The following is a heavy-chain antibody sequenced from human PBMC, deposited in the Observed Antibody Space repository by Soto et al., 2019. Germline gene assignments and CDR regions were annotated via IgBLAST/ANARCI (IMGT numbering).Heavy chain of an antibody. D-gene: IGHD1-26*01. CDR2: ISSDETIV. J-gene: IGHJ4*02. CDR1: GYTFIGYG. Sequence: GGSLRLSCEGFGYTFIGYGMIWVRQAPWKGLECVSYISSDETIVNYADSVKGRFTISRDSAKNSLFLQMNSLRDEDTAVYYCVRGGGVGTTWGYYWGQGAQVTVSS. V-gene: IGHV3-48*02. CDR3: VRGGGVGTTWGYY.